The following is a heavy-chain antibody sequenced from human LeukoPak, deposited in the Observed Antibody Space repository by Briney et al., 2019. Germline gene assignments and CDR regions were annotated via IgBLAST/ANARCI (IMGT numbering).Heavy chain of an antibody. CDR1: GGSFSSEA. J-gene: IGHJ4*02. D-gene: IGHD2-15*01. CDR2: NIPISGTA. CDR3: GRKAGDCGGGTCYSIDY. V-gene: IGHV1-69*05. Sequence: SVKVSCKAFGGSFSSEAISWVRQAPGQGLEWMGGNIPISGTANYAQKFQGRVTITTDESTSTAYMEVSSLRSEDTAGYYCGRKAGDCGGGTCYSIDYWGQGTLVTVSS.